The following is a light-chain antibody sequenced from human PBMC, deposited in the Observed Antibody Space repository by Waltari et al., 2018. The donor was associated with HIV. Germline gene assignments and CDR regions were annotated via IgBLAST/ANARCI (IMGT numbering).Light chain of an antibody. V-gene: IGLV2-23*01. CDR2: EGI. CDR3: CSYAGSSNWV. J-gene: IGLJ3*02. Sequence: QSALTPPASVSGSPGQSITISCTGSSSDVGSYNLVSWYQQHPGKAPKLIIYEGINRPSGVSNRFSGSKSGNTASLTISGLQAEDEADYYCCSYAGSSNWVFGGGTKLTVL. CDR1: SSDVGSYNL.